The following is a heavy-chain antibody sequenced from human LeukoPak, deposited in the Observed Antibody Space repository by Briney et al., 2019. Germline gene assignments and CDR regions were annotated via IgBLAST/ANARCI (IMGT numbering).Heavy chain of an antibody. Sequence: ASVKVSCKASGYTFTGYYMHWVRQAPGQGLEWMGWINPNSGGTNYAQKFQGRVTMTRDTSISTAYMELSRLRSDDTAVYYCARARRITMVRGVTYFDYWGQGTLVTVSS. CDR1: GYTFTGYY. J-gene: IGHJ4*02. CDR2: INPNSGGT. D-gene: IGHD3-10*01. CDR3: ARARRITMVRGVTYFDY. V-gene: IGHV1-2*02.